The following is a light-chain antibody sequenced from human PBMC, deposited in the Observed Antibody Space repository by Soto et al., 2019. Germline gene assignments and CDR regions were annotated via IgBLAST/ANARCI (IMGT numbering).Light chain of an antibody. J-gene: IGKJ1*01. CDR2: DAY. CDR1: QNIHSW. V-gene: IGKV1-5*01. CDR3: QQYSSFWT. Sequence: DIQMTQSPSALSASVGDRVTITCRASQNIHSWLAWYQQKPGKAPKLLIYDAYSVKSGVPSRFSGSRSGTEFTLTINSLQPDDFATYYCQQYSSFWTFGQGTKVDIK.